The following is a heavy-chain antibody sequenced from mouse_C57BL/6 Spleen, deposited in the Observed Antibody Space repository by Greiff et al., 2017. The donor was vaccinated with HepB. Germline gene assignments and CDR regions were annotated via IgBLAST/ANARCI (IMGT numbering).Heavy chain of an antibody. D-gene: IGHD1-1*01. CDR1: GYAFSSSW. Sequence: VQLQQSGPELVKPGASVKISCKASGYAFSSSWMNWVKQRPGKGLEWIGRIYPGDGDTNYNGKFKGKATLTADKSSSTAYMQLSSLTSEDSAVYFCARNPYYGSSPYAMDYWGQGTSVTVSS. CDR2: IYPGDGDT. V-gene: IGHV1-82*01. CDR3: ARNPYYGSSPYAMDY. J-gene: IGHJ4*01.